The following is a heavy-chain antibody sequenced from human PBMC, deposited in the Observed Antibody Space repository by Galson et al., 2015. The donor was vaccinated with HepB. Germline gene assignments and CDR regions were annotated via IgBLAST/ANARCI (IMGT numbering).Heavy chain of an antibody. D-gene: IGHD4-23*01. CDR1: GFSFSNYW. CDR2: INSDGSTT. CDR3: TSTMVTQFDH. V-gene: IGHV3-74*01. J-gene: IGHJ4*02. Sequence: SLRLSCAASGFSFSNYWMHWVRQTPGKGLVWVSRINSDGSTTGYTDSVKGRFTISRDNAKNTLYLQMNTLTVEDTAMYYCTSTMVTQFDHWGQGALVTVSS.